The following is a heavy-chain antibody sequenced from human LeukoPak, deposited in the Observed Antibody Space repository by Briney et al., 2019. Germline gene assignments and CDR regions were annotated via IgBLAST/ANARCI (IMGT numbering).Heavy chain of an antibody. CDR1: GFTFSTYA. V-gene: IGHV3-23*01. CDR2: LSGSGGSK. CDR3: ARDSSNKRYCSGGSCHKAFDY. J-gene: IGHJ4*02. Sequence: PGGSLRLSCAASGFTFSTYAMSWVRQAPGKGLEWVSALSGSGGSKYYADSVKGRFTISRDNAKNSLYLQMNSLRDEDTAVYYCARDSSNKRYCSGGSCHKAFDYWGQGTLVTVSS. D-gene: IGHD2-15*01.